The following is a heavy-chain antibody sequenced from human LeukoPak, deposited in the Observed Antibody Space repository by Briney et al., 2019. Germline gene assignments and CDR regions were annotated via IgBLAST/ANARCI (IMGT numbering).Heavy chain of an antibody. CDR1: GFTFSDYW. J-gene: IGHJ4*02. Sequence: GGSLRLSCAASGFTFSDYWMHWVRQAPGKGLMWVSHINSDGSNTDYADSVKGRFTISRDNAKNTLYLQMNSLRAEDTALYYCARDFGYSSGWYTGLNYFDYWGQGTLVTVSS. D-gene: IGHD6-19*01. V-gene: IGHV3-74*01. CDR3: ARDFGYSSGWYTGLNYFDY. CDR2: INSDGSNT.